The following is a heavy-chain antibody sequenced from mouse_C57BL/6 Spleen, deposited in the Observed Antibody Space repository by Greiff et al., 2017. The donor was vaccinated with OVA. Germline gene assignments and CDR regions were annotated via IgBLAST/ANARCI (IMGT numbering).Heavy chain of an antibody. CDR1: GYTFTEYT. CDR2: FYPGSGSI. CDR3: ARHEERAYSKGGAMDY. V-gene: IGHV1-62-2*01. Sequence: QVQLQQSGAELVKPGASVKLSCKASGYTFTEYTIHWVKQRSGQGLEWIGWFYPGSGSIKYNEKFKDKATLTADKSSSTVYMELSRLTSEASAVYFWARHEERAYSKGGAMDYWGQGTSVTVSS. J-gene: IGHJ4*01. D-gene: IGHD2-5*01.